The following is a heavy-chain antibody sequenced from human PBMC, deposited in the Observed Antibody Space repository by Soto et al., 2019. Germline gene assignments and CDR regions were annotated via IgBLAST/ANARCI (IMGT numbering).Heavy chain of an antibody. D-gene: IGHD5-12*01. Sequence: WASVKVSCKASGGTFSSYAISWVRQAPGQGLEWMGGIIPIFGTANYAQKFQGRVTITADESTSTAYMELSSLRSEDTAVYYCAREATVMATIPVLYYYYGMDVWGQGTTVTVSS. J-gene: IGHJ6*02. CDR3: AREATVMATIPVLYYYYGMDV. V-gene: IGHV1-69*13. CDR1: GGTFSSYA. CDR2: IIPIFGTA.